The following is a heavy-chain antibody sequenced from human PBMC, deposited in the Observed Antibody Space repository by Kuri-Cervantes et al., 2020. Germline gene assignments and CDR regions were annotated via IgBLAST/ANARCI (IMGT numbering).Heavy chain of an antibody. Sequence: VGSLRLSCAASGFTFSSYAMHWVRQAPGKGLEWVAVISYDGSNKYYADSVKGRFTISRDNSQNTLYLQMNSLRPEDTAVYYCARGGSWIAVAGSHVDYWGQGTLVTVSS. CDR3: ARGGSWIAVAGSHVDY. V-gene: IGHV3-30-3*01. CDR1: GFTFSSYA. J-gene: IGHJ4*02. CDR2: ISYDGSNK. D-gene: IGHD6-19*01.